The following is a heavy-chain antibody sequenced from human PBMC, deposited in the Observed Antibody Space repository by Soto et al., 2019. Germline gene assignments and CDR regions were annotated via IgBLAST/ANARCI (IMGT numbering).Heavy chain of an antibody. V-gene: IGHV4-31*03. CDR1: GASVRSGAYY. CDR2: IYYTGTT. D-gene: IGHD6-13*01. Sequence: PSETLSLTCTVSGASVRSGAYYWSWIRQHPGKGLEWIGYIYYTGTTYYNPSLKSRVTVSVDTSNNQFSLKVSSVTAADTAVYFCASAAAGPDYYYYYYMDVWGKGTTVTVSS. CDR3: ASAAAGPDYYYYYYMDV. J-gene: IGHJ6*03.